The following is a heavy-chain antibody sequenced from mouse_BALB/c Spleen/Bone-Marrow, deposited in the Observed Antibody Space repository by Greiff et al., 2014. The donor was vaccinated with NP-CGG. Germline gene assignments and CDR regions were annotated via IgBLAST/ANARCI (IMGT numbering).Heavy chain of an antibody. CDR2: IRNKAYGYTT. V-gene: IGHV7-3*02. J-gene: IGHJ4*01. CDR3: ARVPMDY. CDR1: GFTFTDYY. Sequence: EVKLMESGGGLVQPGGSLRLSCTTSGFTFTDYYMSWVRQPPGKALEWLAFIRNKAYGYTTEYSASVRGRFTISRDNSQSILYLQMNALRAEDSATYYCARVPMDYWGQGTSVTVSS.